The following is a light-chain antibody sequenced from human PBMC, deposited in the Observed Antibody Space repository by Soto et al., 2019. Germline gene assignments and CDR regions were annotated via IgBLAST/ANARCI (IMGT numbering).Light chain of an antibody. CDR1: RGISNF. Sequence: DIPMTQSPSSLSASVGDRVTITCRASRGISNFLAWYQQKPGRVPQLLIYAAFTLHSGVPSRFSGSGSGTDLTLTIGSLQPEDVATYYCQGYSTVPPWEFGQGTTVEIK. J-gene: IGKJ1*01. CDR3: QGYSTVPPWE. V-gene: IGKV1-27*01. CDR2: AAF.